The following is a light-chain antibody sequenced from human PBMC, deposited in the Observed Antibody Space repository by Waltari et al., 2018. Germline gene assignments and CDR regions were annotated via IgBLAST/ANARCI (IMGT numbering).Light chain of an antibody. CDR3: SSYRSSSTPVV. J-gene: IGLJ2*01. CDR1: TSDGGGYKY. CDR2: YAS. V-gene: IGLV2-14*03. Sequence: QSALTQPASVSGSPGQSITISCTGTTSDGGGYKYVSWYQQHPGKAHKIMIYYASNRPSCVSNRFSGSSSGNPASLTISWLQAEDEADYFCSSYRSSSTPVVFGGGTKLTVL.